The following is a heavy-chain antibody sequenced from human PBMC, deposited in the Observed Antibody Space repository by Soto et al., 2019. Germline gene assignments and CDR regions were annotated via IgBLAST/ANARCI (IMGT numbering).Heavy chain of an antibody. D-gene: IGHD5-18*01. CDR2: ISAYNGNT. J-gene: IGHJ4*02. CDR3: ARDQFDSDGPKGGLDY. V-gene: IGHV1-18*01. Sequence: QVQLVQSGAEVKKPGASVKVSCKASGYTFTSYGISWVRQAPGQGLEGMGWISAYNGNTNYAQKLQGRDTMTPDTSTSTAYMELRSLRSDDTAVYYCARDQFDSDGPKGGLDYWGQGTLVTVSS. CDR1: GYTFTSYG.